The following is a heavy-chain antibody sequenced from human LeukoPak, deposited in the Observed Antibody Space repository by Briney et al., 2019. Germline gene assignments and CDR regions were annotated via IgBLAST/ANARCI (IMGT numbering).Heavy chain of an antibody. Sequence: GGSLRLSCAASRFTFNSYTMNWVRQAPGKGLEWVSSISGNSTYIHYADSVKGRFTISRDNVKTSLYLQMNSLRAEDTALYYCAKDGGYGDYVSYAFDIWGQGTMVTVSS. J-gene: IGHJ3*02. CDR3: AKDGGYGDYVSYAFDI. CDR1: RFTFNSYT. V-gene: IGHV3-21*04. D-gene: IGHD4-17*01. CDR2: ISGNSTYI.